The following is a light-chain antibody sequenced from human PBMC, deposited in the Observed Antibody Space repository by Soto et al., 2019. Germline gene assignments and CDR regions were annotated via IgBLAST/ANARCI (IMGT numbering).Light chain of an antibody. CDR1: QSVSSSY. CDR3: KQYGSLVT. V-gene: IGKV3-20*01. CDR2: GAS. J-gene: IGKJ1*01. Sequence: EIVLTQSPGTLSLSPGERATLSCRASQSVSSSYLAWYHQKPGRAPRVLIDGASSRATGIQDRFSGSGSGTEFTLTIRRLEPEDLAVYYCKQYGSLVTCGQGTKVDIK.